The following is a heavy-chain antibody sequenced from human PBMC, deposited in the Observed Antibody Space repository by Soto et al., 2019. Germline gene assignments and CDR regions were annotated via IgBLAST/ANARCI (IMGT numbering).Heavy chain of an antibody. CDR1: GFTFSSSW. J-gene: IGHJ4*02. CDR2: INSDGSTT. V-gene: IGHV3-74*01. Sequence: EVQLVESGGGLVQPGGSLRLSCAASGFTFSSSWMHWVRQPPGKGLVWVSRINSDGSTTTYAGSVKGRFTISRDNARNTLYLQMNSLRAEDTAVYYCASPGPAVIHSSLFDYWGQGTLVTVSS. CDR3: ASPGPAVIHSSLFDY. D-gene: IGHD2-2*01.